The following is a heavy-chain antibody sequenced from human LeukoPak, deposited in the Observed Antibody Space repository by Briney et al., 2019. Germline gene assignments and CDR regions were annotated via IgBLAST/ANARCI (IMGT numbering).Heavy chain of an antibody. Sequence: GASVKVSCKASGYTFTSYAMHWVRQAPGQRLEWMGWINAGNGNTKYSQKFQGRVTITRDTSASTAYMELSSLRSEDTAVYYCARDSDDYDFWSGYYPDTPFDYWGQGTLVTVSS. CDR1: GYTFTSYA. CDR2: INAGNGNT. J-gene: IGHJ4*02. CDR3: ARDSDDYDFWSGYYPDTPFDY. V-gene: IGHV1-3*01. D-gene: IGHD3-3*01.